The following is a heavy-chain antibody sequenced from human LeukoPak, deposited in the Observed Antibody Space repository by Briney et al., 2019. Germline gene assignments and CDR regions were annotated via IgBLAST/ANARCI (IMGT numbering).Heavy chain of an antibody. CDR3: ARGFRNGPFDC. J-gene: IGHJ4*02. Sequence: RAGGSLRLSCEASGSTFDDYGMSWVRQPPGKGLEWVSGINRNGGSTDYADSVKGRFTISRDNAKNSHFLQMNSLRVEDTALYYCARGFRNGPFDCWGQGTLVTVSS. D-gene: IGHD2-8*01. CDR2: INRNGGST. CDR1: GSTFDDYG. V-gene: IGHV3-20*04.